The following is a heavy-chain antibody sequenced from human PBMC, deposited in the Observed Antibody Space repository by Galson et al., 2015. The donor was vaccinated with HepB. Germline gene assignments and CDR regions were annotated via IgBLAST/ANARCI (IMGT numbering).Heavy chain of an antibody. CDR2: IYWDDDK. CDR3: ARILSAGMTGYAFDI. D-gene: IGHD1-1*01. V-gene: IGHV2-5*02. J-gene: IGHJ3*02. CDR1: GFSLSTNGVG. Sequence: PALVKPTQTLTLTCTFSGFSLSTNGVGVGWIRQPPGKALECLALIYWDDDKRYNPSLKDRLAIVKDTSRNRVVLTMTNMDPVDTATYYCARILSAGMTGYAFDIWGQGTMVTVSS.